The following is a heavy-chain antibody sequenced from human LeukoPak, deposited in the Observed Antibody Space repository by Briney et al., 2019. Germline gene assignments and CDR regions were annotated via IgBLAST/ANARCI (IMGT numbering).Heavy chain of an antibody. CDR1: GGSFSGYY. CDR3: VRVGQQLVLSNWFDP. D-gene: IGHD6-13*01. J-gene: IGHJ5*02. V-gene: IGHV4-34*01. CDR2: INHSGST. Sequence: SETLSLTRAVYGGSFSGYYWSWIRQLPGKGLEWIGEINHSGSTNYNPFLKSRVTISVDTSKNQFSLKLSSVTAADTAVYYCVRVGQQLVLSNWFDPWGQGTLVTVSS.